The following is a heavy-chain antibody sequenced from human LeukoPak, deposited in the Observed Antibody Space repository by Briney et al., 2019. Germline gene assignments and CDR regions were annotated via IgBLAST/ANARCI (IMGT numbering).Heavy chain of an antibody. CDR3: AKRGVVIRGILVIGYHQEAYHYVF. V-gene: IGHV3-23*01. D-gene: IGHD3-10*01. J-gene: IGHJ4*02. CDR2: ISERGGST. Sequence: GGSLRLSCVVSGISLSNYAMTWVRQAPGKGLEWVSYISERGGSTTYADSVKGRFTISRDTSLNTLYLQMNNLRGEDTAVYFCAKRGVVIRGILVIGYHQEAYHYVFWGQGVLVTVSS. CDR1: GISLSNYA.